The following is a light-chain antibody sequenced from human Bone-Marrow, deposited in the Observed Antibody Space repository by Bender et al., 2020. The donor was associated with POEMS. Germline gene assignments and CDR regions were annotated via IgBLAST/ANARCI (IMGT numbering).Light chain of an antibody. J-gene: IGLJ2*01. CDR3: CSYGRSTILV. CDR1: TSDV. CDR2: EGS. Sequence: QSALTQPASVSGSPGQSITISCTGITSDVSWYQHPPGKAPKLLIYEGSQRPSEVSDRFSGSKSGNMASLTISGLQAEDEDDYYCCSYGRSTILVFGGGTKVTV. V-gene: IGLV2-23*01.